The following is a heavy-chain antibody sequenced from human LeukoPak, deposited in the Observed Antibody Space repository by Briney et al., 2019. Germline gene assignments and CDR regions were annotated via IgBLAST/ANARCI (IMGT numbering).Heavy chain of an antibody. J-gene: IGHJ3*02. D-gene: IGHD2-15*01. CDR2: IRCRTEGGAA. CDR1: GFTFSDSW. Sequence: PGGSLRLSCVASGFTFSDSWMSWVRQAPGKGLEWVARIRCRTEGGAADYAAPVKGRFTISRDDSENTLSLQMNSLKSEDTDVYYCTTDYCSDGSCPGAFDMWGQGTMVTVSS. CDR3: TTDYCSDGSCPGAFDM. V-gene: IGHV3-15*01.